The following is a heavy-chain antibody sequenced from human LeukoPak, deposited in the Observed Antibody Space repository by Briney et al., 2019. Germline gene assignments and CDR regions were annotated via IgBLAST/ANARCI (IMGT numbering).Heavy chain of an antibody. V-gene: IGHV3-48*03. CDR1: GFTFSSYE. D-gene: IGHD3-10*02. CDR2: ITGSSSTI. Sequence: GGSLRLSCAASGFTFSSYEMNWVRQAPGKGLEWISYITGSSSTIYYADSVKGRFTISRDNAKNSLYLQMNSLRADDTAVYYCAELGITMIGGVWGKGTTVTVSS. CDR3: AELGITMIGGV. J-gene: IGHJ6*04.